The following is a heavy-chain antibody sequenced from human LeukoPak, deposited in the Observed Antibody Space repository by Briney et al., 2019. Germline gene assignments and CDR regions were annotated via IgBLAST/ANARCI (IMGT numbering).Heavy chain of an antibody. CDR2: ILPDGSKE. CDR1: GFTFSSYG. V-gene: IGHV3-33*06. CDR3: AKLGGATHLYYFDY. J-gene: IGHJ4*02. Sequence: GGSLRLPCAASGFTFSSYGMHWVRQAPGKGLEWVAVILPDGSKEFYTDSVKGRFTISRDNSKNTLYLQMNSLRAEGTAVYYCAKLGGATHLYYFDYWGQGTLVTVSS. D-gene: IGHD1-26*01.